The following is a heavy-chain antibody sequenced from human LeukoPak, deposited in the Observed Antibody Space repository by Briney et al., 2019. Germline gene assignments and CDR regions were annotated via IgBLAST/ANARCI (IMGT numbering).Heavy chain of an antibody. V-gene: IGHV4-4*07. CDR3: GGMFDY. CDR1: GGSISRLT. J-gene: IGHJ4*02. D-gene: IGHD1-26*01. Sequence: SETLSLTCTVSGGSISRLTWNWIRQPAGEGLEWIGHIYSTGITNYNPSLKSRVTMSVDPTRSQIYLRLSSVTGADTAVYYCGGMFDYWGQGILVIVSS. CDR2: IYSTGIT.